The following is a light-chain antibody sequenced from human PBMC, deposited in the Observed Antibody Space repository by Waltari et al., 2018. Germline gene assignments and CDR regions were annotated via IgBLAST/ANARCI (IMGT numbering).Light chain of an antibody. J-gene: IGKJ4*01. CDR2: KSS. Sequence: DIQMTQSPSTLSASAGDRVTLTCRASQSIENWLAWYQQKPGQAPKVIIYKSSTSDSGVPSRFSGSGFGTEFTLTISSLQPDDFATYYCQQYHSDFLTFGGGTMVEI. CDR1: QSIENW. CDR3: QQYHSDFLT. V-gene: IGKV1-5*03.